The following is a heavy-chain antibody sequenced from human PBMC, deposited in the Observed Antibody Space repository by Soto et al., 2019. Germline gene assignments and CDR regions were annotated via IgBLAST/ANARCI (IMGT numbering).Heavy chain of an antibody. Sequence: EVQLLESGGALVQPGGSLRLSCAASGFTFSNYAMTWVRQAPGKGPEWVSTIGGSGSPTYYTDSVKGRFTISRDNGKNTLYLQMNNLRAEDTAVYYCANDWGRNWDDEDFHRWGQGTLVTVSS. D-gene: IGHD1-20*01. CDR1: GFTFSNYA. CDR2: IGGSGSPT. CDR3: ANDWGRNWDDEDFHR. V-gene: IGHV3-23*01. J-gene: IGHJ1*01.